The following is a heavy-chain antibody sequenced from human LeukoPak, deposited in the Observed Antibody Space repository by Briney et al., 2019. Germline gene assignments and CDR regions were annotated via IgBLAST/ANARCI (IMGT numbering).Heavy chain of an antibody. CDR1: GGSFSGYY. D-gene: IGHD3-10*01. Sequence: SETLPLTCAVYGGSFSGYYWSWIRQPPGKGLEWIGEINHSGSTNYNPSLKSRVTISVDTSKNQFSLKLSSVTAADTAVYYCARAGGSGSYYSYYYGMDVWGEGAPLADSS. CDR3: ARAGGSGSYYSYYYGMDV. V-gene: IGHV4-34*01. CDR2: INHSGST. J-gene: IGHJ6*04.